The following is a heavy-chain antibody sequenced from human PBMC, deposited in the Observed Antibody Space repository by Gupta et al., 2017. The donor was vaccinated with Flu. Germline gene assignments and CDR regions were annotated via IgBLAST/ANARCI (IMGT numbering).Heavy chain of an antibody. J-gene: IGHJ4*02. CDR2: ISGSGGST. Sequence: SYAMSWVRQAPGKGLEWVSAISGSGGSTYYADSVKGRFTISRDSSKNTLYLQMNSLRAEDTAVYYCAKPRPYSNYVLFDYWGQGTLVTVSS. CDR1: SYA. CDR3: AKPRPYSNYVLFDY. V-gene: IGHV3-23*01. D-gene: IGHD4-4*01.